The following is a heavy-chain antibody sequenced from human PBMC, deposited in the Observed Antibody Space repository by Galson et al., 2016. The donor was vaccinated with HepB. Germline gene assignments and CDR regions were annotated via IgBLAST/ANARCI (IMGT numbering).Heavy chain of an antibody. D-gene: IGHD7-27*01. CDR3: AHSARLGVFTLFDS. Sequence: PALVKPTQTLTLTRSFSGFSLNTDAVAVGWIRQPPGKALEWLALLYWNDDKRYRPSLKTRLTITQVSSKNQVVLTMTNMDPVDTGTYFCAHSARLGVFTLFDSWGQGTRVTVSS. J-gene: IGHJ4*02. V-gene: IGHV2-5*01. CDR1: GFSLNTDAVA. CDR2: LYWNDDK.